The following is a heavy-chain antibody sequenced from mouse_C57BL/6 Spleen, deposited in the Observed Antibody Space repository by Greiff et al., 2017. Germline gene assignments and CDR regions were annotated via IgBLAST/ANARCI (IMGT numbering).Heavy chain of an antibody. CDR1: GYTFTSYW. V-gene: IGHV1-53*01. CDR2: INPSNGGT. CDR3: ARSGDYYGSSYGYFDV. D-gene: IGHD1-1*01. J-gene: IGHJ1*03. Sequence: QVQLKQPGTELVKPGASVKLSCKASGYTFTSYWMHWVKQRPGQGLEWIGNINPSNGGTNYNEKFKSKATLTVDKSSSTAYIQLSSLTSEDSAVYYCARSGDYYGSSYGYFDVWGTGTTVTVSS.